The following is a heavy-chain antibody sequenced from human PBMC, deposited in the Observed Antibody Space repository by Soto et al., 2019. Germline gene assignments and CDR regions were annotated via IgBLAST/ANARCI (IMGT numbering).Heavy chain of an antibody. CDR3: VREMWTRSGPQNFFDY. Sequence: ASVKVSCKASGYTFTSYAMHWVRQAPGQRFEWMGWINAGNGNTKYSQKFQGRVTITRDTSASTAYMELSSLRSEDTAVYYCVREMWTRSGPQNFFDYWGLGALVTVSS. V-gene: IGHV1-3*01. CDR2: INAGNGNT. CDR1: GYTFTSYA. J-gene: IGHJ4*02. D-gene: IGHD6-25*01.